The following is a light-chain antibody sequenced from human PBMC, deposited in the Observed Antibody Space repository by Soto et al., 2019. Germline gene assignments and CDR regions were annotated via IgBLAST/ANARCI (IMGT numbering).Light chain of an antibody. CDR1: QDINKY. CDR2: AAS. V-gene: IGKV1-27*01. CDR3: QNYDSDPIT. Sequence: DIPMNQSPSSLSAYVGSRVSIPCRASQDINKYLAWYQQEPGKVPKVLIYAASILQPGVPSRFSGSGSGTDFTLTISSLQPDDIATYYCQNYDSDPITFGQGTKVDIK. J-gene: IGKJ1*01.